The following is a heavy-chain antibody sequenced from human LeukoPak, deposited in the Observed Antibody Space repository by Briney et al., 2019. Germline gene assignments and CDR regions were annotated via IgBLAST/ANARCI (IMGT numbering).Heavy chain of an antibody. D-gene: IGHD6-13*01. CDR2: INSDGSST. CDR3: ATSRGIAAANDY. J-gene: IGHJ4*02. Sequence: GGSLRLSCAASGFTFSSYWMHWVRQAPGKGLVWVSRINSDGSSTSYADSVKGQFTISRDNAKNTLYLQMNSLRAEDTAVYYCATSRGIAAANDYWGQGTLVTVSS. CDR1: GFTFSSYW. V-gene: IGHV3-74*01.